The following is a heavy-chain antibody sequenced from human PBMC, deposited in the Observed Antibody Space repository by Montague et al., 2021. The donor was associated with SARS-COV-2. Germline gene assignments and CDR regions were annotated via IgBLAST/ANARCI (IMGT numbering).Heavy chain of an antibody. D-gene: IGHD1-20*01. J-gene: IGHJ4*02. CDR1: GGSISSSTSY. V-gene: IGHV4-39*01. Sequence: SETLSLTCTVSGGSISSSTSYWGWIRQPPGKGLEWIGSIFYSGSTYYNPSLKSRITISVDTSNNQFSLKLSSVTAADTAVYYCARYGYNWNDDEWFDYWGQGTLVTVSS. CDR2: IFYSGST. CDR3: ARYGYNWNDDEWFDY.